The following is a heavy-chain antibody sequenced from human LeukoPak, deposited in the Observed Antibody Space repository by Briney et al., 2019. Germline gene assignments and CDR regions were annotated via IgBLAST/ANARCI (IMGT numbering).Heavy chain of an antibody. CDR2: IRSKAYGGTT. Sequence: PGRSLRLSCTASGFTFGDYAMSWVRQAPGKGLEWVGFIRSKAYGGTTEYAASVKGRFTISRDDSKSIAYLQMNSLKTEDTAVYYCTRRSSSSGWYYFDYWGQGTLVTVSS. J-gene: IGHJ4*02. V-gene: IGHV3-49*04. CDR3: TRRSSSSGWYYFDY. D-gene: IGHD6-19*01. CDR1: GFTFGDYA.